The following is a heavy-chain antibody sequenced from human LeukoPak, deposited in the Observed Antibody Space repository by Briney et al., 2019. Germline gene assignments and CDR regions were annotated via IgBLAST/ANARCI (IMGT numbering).Heavy chain of an antibody. Sequence: GGSLRLSCAASGFTFSSYWMHWVRQAPGKGLVWVSRINSDGSSTTYADSVKGRFTISRDNAKNTLYLQMNSLRAEDTAVYYCASYSSSSIADYWRQGTLVTVSS. V-gene: IGHV3-74*01. CDR3: ASYSSSSIADY. CDR1: GFTFSSYW. J-gene: IGHJ4*02. CDR2: INSDGSST. D-gene: IGHD6-6*01.